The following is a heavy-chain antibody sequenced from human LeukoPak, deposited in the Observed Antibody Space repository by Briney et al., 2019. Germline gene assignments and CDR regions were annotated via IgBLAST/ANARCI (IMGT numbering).Heavy chain of an antibody. CDR3: AREEWELGFDY. J-gene: IGHJ4*02. D-gene: IGHD1-26*01. CDR1: GFTSNSYS. CDR2: ISSSTSYI. Sequence: GGSLRLSCAASGFTSNSYSMNWVRQAPGKGLEWVSSISSSTSYIYYADSVKGRFTISRDNAKNSLYLQMNSLRAEDTAVYYCAREEWELGFDYWGQGTLVTVSS. V-gene: IGHV3-21*01.